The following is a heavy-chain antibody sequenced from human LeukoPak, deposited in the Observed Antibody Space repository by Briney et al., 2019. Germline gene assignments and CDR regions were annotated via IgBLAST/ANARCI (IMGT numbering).Heavy chain of an antibody. V-gene: IGHV3-53*01. D-gene: IGHD2-21*01. CDR3: ARDFVVGYYYGMDV. CDR2: IYSGGST. CDR1: GFTVSSNY. J-gene: IGHJ6*02. Sequence: GSLRLSCAASGFTVSSNYMSWVRQAPGKGLEWVSVIYSGGSTYYADSVKGRFTISRDNSKNSLYLQMNSLRAEDTAVYYCARDFVVGYYYGMDVWGQGTTVTVSS.